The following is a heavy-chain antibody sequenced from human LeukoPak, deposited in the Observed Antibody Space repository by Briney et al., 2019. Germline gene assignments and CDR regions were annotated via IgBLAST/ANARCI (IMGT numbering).Heavy chain of an antibody. CDR2: ISAYNGNT. J-gene: IGHJ6*02. CDR1: GYTFTSYG. V-gene: IGHV1-18*01. CDR3: ARGNVLLWFGELLPNYYYGMDV. Sequence: GASVKVSYKASGYTFTSYGISWVRQAPGHGLEWMGWISAYNGNTNYAQKLQGRVTMTTDTSTSTAYMELRSLRSDDTAVYYCARGNVLLWFGELLPNYYYGMDVWGQGTTVTVSS. D-gene: IGHD3-10*01.